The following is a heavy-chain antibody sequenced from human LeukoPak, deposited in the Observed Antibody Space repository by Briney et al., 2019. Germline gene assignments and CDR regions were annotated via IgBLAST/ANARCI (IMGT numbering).Heavy chain of an antibody. CDR3: AKESVRRYFDY. CDR2: ISSSGDT. V-gene: IGHV3-23*01. Sequence: PGGSLRLSCAASGFTFSSYAMSWVRQAPGKGLEWVSAISSSGDTYYAGSVKGRFTISRDNSKNTLYLQMNSLRAEDTAVYYCAKESVRRYFDYWGQGTLVTVSS. CDR1: GFTFSSYA. D-gene: IGHD3-10*01. J-gene: IGHJ4*02.